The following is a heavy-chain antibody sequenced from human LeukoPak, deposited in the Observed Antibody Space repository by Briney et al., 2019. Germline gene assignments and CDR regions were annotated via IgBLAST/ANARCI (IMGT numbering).Heavy chain of an antibody. D-gene: IGHD1-26*01. CDR1: GYPFSSFS. CDR3: ARDLISGHYTFDY. CDR2: ISSTSSNI. V-gene: IGHV3-48*02. J-gene: IGHJ4*02. Sequence: GGSLRLSCAASGYPFSSFSMNWVRHAPGKGLEWVSYISSTSSNIYYADSVQGRFTVSRDNVKNSLYLQMNSLRDDDTAVYYCARDLISGHYTFDYWGQGTLVTVSS.